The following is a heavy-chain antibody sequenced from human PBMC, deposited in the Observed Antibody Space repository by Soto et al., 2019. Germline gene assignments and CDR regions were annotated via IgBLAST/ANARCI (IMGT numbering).Heavy chain of an antibody. CDR3: ARGGPRSKWLDP. Sequence: KSSETLSLTCTVSGGSMSGYYWSWIRQPPGKGLEWIGSIHSSGSTDYNPSLKSRVTISVDTSKTQFSLKLNSVTAADTAVYYCARGGPRSKWLDPWGQGTLVTVSS. CDR2: IHSSGST. V-gene: IGHV4-59*01. CDR1: GGSMSGYY. D-gene: IGHD3-16*01. J-gene: IGHJ5*02.